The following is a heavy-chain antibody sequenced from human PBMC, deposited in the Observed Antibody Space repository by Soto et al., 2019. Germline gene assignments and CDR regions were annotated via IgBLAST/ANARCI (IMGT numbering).Heavy chain of an antibody. V-gene: IGHV2-5*02. Sequence: QITLRESGPTLVKPTQTLTLTCTFSAFSLSTSEVGVAWIRQPPGKALEWLALIYWDDDKRYSPSLKSRLTITKDTSKNQVVLTITNMDPVDTATYYCAHKGGRGAGMDVWGQGTTVTVSS. CDR3: AHKGGRGAGMDV. J-gene: IGHJ6*02. CDR1: AFSLSTSEVG. CDR2: IYWDDDK. D-gene: IGHD2-15*01.